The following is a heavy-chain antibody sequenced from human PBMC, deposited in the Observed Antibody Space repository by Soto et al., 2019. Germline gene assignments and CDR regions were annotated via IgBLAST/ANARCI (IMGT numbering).Heavy chain of an antibody. CDR3: ATRVAVAIYYYGMEV. V-gene: IGHV3-23*01. CDR2: ISGSGGST. D-gene: IGHD6-19*01. CDR1: GFTFSSYA. Sequence: EVQLLESGGGLVQPGGSLRLSCAASGFTFSSYAMSWVRQAPGKGLEWVSAISGSGGSTYYADYVKGRFTISRDNSKNTLYLQMNSLRAEDTAVYYCATRVAVAIYYYGMEVWGQGTTVTVSS. J-gene: IGHJ6*02.